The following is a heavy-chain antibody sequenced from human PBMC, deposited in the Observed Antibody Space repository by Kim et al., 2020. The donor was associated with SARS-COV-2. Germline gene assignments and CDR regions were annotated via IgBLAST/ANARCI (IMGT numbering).Heavy chain of an antibody. Sequence: HDSDAVKGRFTISRDNSKNTLYLQMNSLRAEDTAVYYCAKGRSTYGGYSDSWDQGTLVTVSS. CDR3: AKGRSTYGGYSDS. J-gene: IGHJ4*02. V-gene: IGHV3-23*01. D-gene: IGHD2-2*01.